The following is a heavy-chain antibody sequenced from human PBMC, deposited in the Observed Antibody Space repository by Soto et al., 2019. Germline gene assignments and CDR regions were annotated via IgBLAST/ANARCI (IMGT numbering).Heavy chain of an antibody. V-gene: IGHV3-21*01. CDR3: ARDQVGMDV. CDR2: IGSSSTYT. Sequence: PGGSLRLSCAASGFTFSSYNVNWVRQAPGKGLEWVSSIGSSSTYTYYADSLKGRLIISRDNAKNSVYLQINSLRAEDTAVYYCARDQVGMDVWGQGAPVTVSS. CDR1: GFTFSSYN. J-gene: IGHJ6*02.